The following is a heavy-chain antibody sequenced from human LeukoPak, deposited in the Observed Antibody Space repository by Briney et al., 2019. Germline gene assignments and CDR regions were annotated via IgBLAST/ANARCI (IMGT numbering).Heavy chain of an antibody. CDR1: GYTFTSYG. V-gene: IGHV1-18*01. CDR3: ARDGEDIVVVPAANPWFDP. CDR2: ISAYNGNT. D-gene: IGHD2-2*01. Sequence: ASVKVSCKASGYTFTSYGISWVRQAPGQGLEWMGWISAYNGNTNYAQKLQGRVTMTTDTSMSTAYMELRSLRSDDTAVYYCARDGEDIVVVPAANPWFDPWGQGTLVTVSS. J-gene: IGHJ5*02.